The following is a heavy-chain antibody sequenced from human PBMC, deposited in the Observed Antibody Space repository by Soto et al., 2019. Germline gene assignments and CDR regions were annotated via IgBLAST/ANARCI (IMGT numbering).Heavy chain of an antibody. Sequence: QVQLVESGGGVVQPGRSLRLSCAASGFTFSSYGMHWVRQAPGKGLEWVAVIWYDGSNKYYADSVKGRFTISRDNSKNTLYLQRNSLRAEDTAVYYCARDRFTVTTGGYYGMDVWGQGTTVTVSS. D-gene: IGHD4-17*01. V-gene: IGHV3-33*01. CDR1: GFTFSSYG. J-gene: IGHJ6*02. CDR2: IWYDGSNK. CDR3: ARDRFTVTTGGYYGMDV.